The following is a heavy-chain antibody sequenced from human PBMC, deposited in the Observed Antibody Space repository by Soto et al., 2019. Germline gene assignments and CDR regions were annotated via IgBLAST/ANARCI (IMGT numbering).Heavy chain of an antibody. CDR2: IYWNDDK. CDR1: GFSLSTSGVG. CDR3: VHLPIWYDSSGYGQFDY. V-gene: IGHV2-5*01. Sequence: ESGPTLVNPTHPLTLTCTFSGFSLSTSGVGVGWIRQPPGKALEWLALIYWNDDKRYSPSLKSRLTITKDTSKNQVVLTMTNMDPVDTATYYCVHLPIWYDSSGYGQFDYWGQGTLVTVSS. J-gene: IGHJ4*02. D-gene: IGHD3-22*01.